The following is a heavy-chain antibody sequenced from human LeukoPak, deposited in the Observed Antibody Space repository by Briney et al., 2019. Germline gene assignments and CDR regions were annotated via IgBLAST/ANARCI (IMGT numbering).Heavy chain of an antibody. V-gene: IGHV4-39*01. D-gene: IGHD3-22*01. CDR2: IYYSGST. CDR3: ARHPVSGYHLDY. Sequence: PSETLSLTCTVSGGSISSSSYYWGWIRQPPGKGLEWIGSIYYSGSTYYNPSLKSRVTISVDTSKNQFSLKLSSVTAADTAVYYCARHPVSGYHLDYWGQGTLVTVSS. J-gene: IGHJ4*02. CDR1: GGSISSSSYY.